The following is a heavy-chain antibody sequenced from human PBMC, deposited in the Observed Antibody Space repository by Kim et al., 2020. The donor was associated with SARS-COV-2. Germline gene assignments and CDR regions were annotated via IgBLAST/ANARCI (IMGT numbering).Heavy chain of an antibody. J-gene: IGHJ6*02. CDR3: VKEGYCSSTTSCLVYYYYYYGMDV. Sequence: GGSLRLSCSASGFTFSSYAMLWVRQAPGKGLEYVSAISSNGGSTYYADSVKGRFTISRDNSKNTLYLQMSSLRAEDTAVYYCVKEGYCSSTTSCLVYYYYYYGMDVWGQGTTVTVSS. CDR1: GFTFSSYA. D-gene: IGHD2-2*01. V-gene: IGHV3-64D*09. CDR2: ISSNGGST.